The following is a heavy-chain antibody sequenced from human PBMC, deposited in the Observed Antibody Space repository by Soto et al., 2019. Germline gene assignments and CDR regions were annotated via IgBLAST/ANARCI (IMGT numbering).Heavy chain of an antibody. CDR1: GGTFSSYA. D-gene: IGHD4-17*01. J-gene: IGHJ5*02. CDR2: IIPIFGTA. Sequence: ASVKVSCKASGGTFSSYAISWVRQAPGQGLEWMGGIIPIFGTANYAQKFQGRVTITADESTSTAYMELSSLRSEDTAVYYCARDAPNGDYLGVWFDPWGQGTLVTVSS. V-gene: IGHV1-69*13. CDR3: ARDAPNGDYLGVWFDP.